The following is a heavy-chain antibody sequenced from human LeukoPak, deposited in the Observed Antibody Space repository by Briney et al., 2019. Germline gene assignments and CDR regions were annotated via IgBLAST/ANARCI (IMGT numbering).Heavy chain of an antibody. D-gene: IGHD2-2*01. J-gene: IGHJ5*02. CDR2: TYYRSTWYN. Sequence: SQTLSLTCAISGDSVSSNSVTWHWIRQSPSRGLEWLGRTYYRSTWYNDYAVSVRGRITVNPDASKNQFSLHLNSVTPEDTAVYYCARRLTQYDCFDPWGQGILVTVSS. V-gene: IGHV6-1*01. CDR1: GDSVSSNSVT. CDR3: ARRLTQYDCFDP.